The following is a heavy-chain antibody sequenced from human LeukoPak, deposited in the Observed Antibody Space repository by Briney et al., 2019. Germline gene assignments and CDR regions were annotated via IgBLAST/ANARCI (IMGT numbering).Heavy chain of an antibody. CDR3: ARAFITMIVVDAFDI. V-gene: IGHV4-30-4*08. CDR1: GGSISSGDYY. J-gene: IGHJ3*02. CDR2: IYYSGST. Sequence: SETLSLXCTVSGGSISSGDYYWIWIRQPPEKGLEWIGYIYYSGSTYYNPSLKSRVTISVDTSKNQFSLKLSSVTAADTAVYYCARAFITMIVVDAFDIWGQGTMVTVSS. D-gene: IGHD3-22*01.